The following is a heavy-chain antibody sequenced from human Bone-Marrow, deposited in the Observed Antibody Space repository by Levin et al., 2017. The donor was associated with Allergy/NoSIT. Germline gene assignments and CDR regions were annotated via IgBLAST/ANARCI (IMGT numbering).Heavy chain of an antibody. J-gene: IGHJ4*02. CDR1: GFTFSDYT. CDR2: ISSSSSYI. V-gene: IGHV3-21*01. Sequence: GESLKISCAASGFTFSDYTMNWVRQAPGKGLEWVSSISSSSSYIYYADSVKGRFTISRNNAKKSLYRQMNSLGAEDTAVYFCARDFYLGYCSGGSCYYIDHWGQGTLVTVSS. D-gene: IGHD2-15*01. CDR3: ARDFYLGYCSGGSCYYIDH.